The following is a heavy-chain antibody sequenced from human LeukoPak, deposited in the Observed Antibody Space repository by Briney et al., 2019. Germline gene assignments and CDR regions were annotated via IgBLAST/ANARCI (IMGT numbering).Heavy chain of an antibody. Sequence: GGSLRLSCTASGFTFGDFAMSWVRQAPGKGLEWVTFIRSQASGGTTEYAACVEGRFTISRDDSKSIAYLQMNSLKTEDTAVYFCTRDRRYYYGSGSLYYYAMDVWGRGTTVTVSS. CDR2: IRSQASGGTT. D-gene: IGHD3-10*01. CDR3: TRDRRYYYGSGSLYYYAMDV. V-gene: IGHV3-49*04. J-gene: IGHJ6*02. CDR1: GFTFGDFA.